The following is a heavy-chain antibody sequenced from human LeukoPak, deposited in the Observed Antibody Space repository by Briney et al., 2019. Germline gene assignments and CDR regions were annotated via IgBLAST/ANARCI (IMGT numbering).Heavy chain of an antibody. CDR2: IYSGGST. CDR3: ARDRYYYDSSGYSY. Sequence: GGSLRLSCAASGFTVSSNYMSWVRQAPGKGLEWVSVIYSGGSTYYADSVKGRFTISRDNSRNTLYLQMNSLRAEDTAVYYCARDRYYYDSSGYSYWGQGTPVTVSS. V-gene: IGHV3-66*01. J-gene: IGHJ4*02. D-gene: IGHD3-22*01. CDR1: GFTVSSNY.